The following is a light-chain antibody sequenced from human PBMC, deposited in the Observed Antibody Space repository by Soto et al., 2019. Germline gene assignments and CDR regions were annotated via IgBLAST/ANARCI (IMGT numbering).Light chain of an antibody. CDR3: QQGGT. CDR2: DAS. CDR1: QSVSFY. J-gene: IGKJ1*01. Sequence: ELVLTQSPATLSLSPGERATLSCRASQSVSFYLGWYQQKPGQAPRLLIYDASKRATGIPARFSGSGSGTDFTLTLSSLESEDFAVYYCQQGGTFGQGTKLEIK. V-gene: IGKV3-11*01.